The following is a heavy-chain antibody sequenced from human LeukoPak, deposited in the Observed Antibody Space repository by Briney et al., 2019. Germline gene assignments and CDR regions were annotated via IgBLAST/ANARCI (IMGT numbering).Heavy chain of an antibody. J-gene: IGHJ3*02. CDR2: ISGGGGGT. CDR1: GFIFNTYT. Sequence: SGGSLRLSCAASGFIFNTYTMNWVRQAPGKGLEWVSAISGGGGGTYYADFVKGRFTISRDNSKNTMYLQMNSLRAEDTAMYYCARAPMSYDSSGFGGAFDIWGQGTMVTVSS. CDR3: ARAPMSYDSSGFGGAFDI. V-gene: IGHV3-23*01. D-gene: IGHD3-22*01.